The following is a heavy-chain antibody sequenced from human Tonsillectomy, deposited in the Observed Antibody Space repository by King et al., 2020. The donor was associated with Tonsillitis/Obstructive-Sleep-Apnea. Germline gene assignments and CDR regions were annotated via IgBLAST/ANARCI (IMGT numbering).Heavy chain of an antibody. V-gene: IGHV1-3*01. D-gene: IGHD7-27*01. CDR1: VYSFTNYD. CDR3: ARTGEGLLGMSDY. Sequence: QLVQSGAEVKKPGASVNVSCKGSVYSFTNYDIHLVRQAPGQRLDGMGWINAVNGNTKYSQKFQGRVTIIRDTYAGKAYIELSSLRSEDTAVYYCARTGEGLLGMSDYWGQGTLVTVSS. J-gene: IGHJ4*02. CDR2: INAVNGNT.